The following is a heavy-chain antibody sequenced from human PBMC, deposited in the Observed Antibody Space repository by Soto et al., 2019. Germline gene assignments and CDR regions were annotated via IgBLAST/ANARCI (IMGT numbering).Heavy chain of an antibody. Sequence: GESLKISCKGSGYSFGNYWIAWVRQRPGKGLEWMGIIHPGKSDTRYSPSFEGQVTISADNSISTAHLQWSTLQASDSATYYCARKIAETGSGFDYWGQGTLVTVS. J-gene: IGHJ4*02. CDR3: ARKIAETGSGFDY. CDR2: IHPGKSDT. CDR1: GYSFGNYW. V-gene: IGHV5-51*01. D-gene: IGHD6-13*01.